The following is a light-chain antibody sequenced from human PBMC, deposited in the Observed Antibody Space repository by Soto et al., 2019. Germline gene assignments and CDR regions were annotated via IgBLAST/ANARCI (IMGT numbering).Light chain of an antibody. CDR3: QQYTGPPTT. V-gene: IGKV3-20*01. Sequence: EIVLTQSPGTLSLSPGERATLSCRASQSITASYLAWYQQKPGRTPRLLIYGASTRAAGIPDRFSGSGSGTDFTLTITRLEPEDSAVYFCQQYTGPPTTFGQGTRLEIK. CDR2: GAS. CDR1: QSITASY. J-gene: IGKJ5*01.